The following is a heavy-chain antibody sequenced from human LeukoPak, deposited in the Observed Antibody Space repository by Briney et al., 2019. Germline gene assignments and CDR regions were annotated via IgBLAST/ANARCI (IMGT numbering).Heavy chain of an antibody. CDR1: GYTFTSYG. D-gene: IGHD2-2*01. J-gene: IGHJ5*02. CDR3: ARENEDCSSTSCYSFDP. CDR2: ISAYNGNT. Sequence: ASVKVSCKASGYTFTSYGISWVRQAPGQGLEWMGWISAYNGNTNYAQKLQGRVTMTTDTSTSTAYMELRSLRSDDTAVYYCARENEDCSSTSCYSFDPWGQGTLVTASS. V-gene: IGHV1-18*01.